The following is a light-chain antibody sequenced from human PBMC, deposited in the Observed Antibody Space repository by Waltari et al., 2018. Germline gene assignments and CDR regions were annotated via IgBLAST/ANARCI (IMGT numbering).Light chain of an antibody. V-gene: IGLV1-44*01. CDR3: AAWDDSLGGRWV. J-gene: IGLJ3*02. CDR2: RSD. CDR1: ASNIGHNL. Sequence: QSVLTQPPSASGTPGQRVTMSCSGSASNIGHNLVNCYQQLPGKAPKLVIYRSDQRPSGVPDRFSASKSGTSASLAISGLQSEDEADYYCAAWDDSLGGRWVFGGGTKVTVL.